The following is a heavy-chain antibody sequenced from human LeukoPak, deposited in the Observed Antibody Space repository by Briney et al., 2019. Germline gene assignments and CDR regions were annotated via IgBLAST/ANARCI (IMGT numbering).Heavy chain of an antibody. J-gene: IGHJ4*02. V-gene: IGHV3-11*04. CDR3: ATTRVFDY. CDR1: GFTFSDYF. Sequence: PGGSLRLSCVASGFTFSDYFMSWIRQAPGKGLEWLSFINSAGDNIYYADSVKGRFTISRDNAKKTLYLEMNSLRMEDTAIYYCATTRVFDYWGQGTLVTVSS. CDR2: INSAGDNI.